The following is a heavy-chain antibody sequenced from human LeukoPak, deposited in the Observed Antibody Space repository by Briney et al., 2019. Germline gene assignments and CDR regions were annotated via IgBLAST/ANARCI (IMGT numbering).Heavy chain of an antibody. D-gene: IGHD6-19*01. CDR2: ICGRGDST. V-gene: IGHV3-23*01. J-gene: IGHJ4*02. CDR1: GFTSSTYA. Sequence: GGSLRLSCAASGFTSSTYAMSWVRPAPGKGLEWGSGICGRGDSTYYADSVKGRFTISRDNSKNTLHLQMNSLRAEDTAVYYCAISGYSSGWYYFDYWGQGTLVTVSS. CDR3: AISGYSSGWYYFDY.